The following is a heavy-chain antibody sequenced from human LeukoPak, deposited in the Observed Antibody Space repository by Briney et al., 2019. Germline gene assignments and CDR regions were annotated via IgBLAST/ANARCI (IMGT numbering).Heavy chain of an antibody. J-gene: IGHJ2*01. CDR2: VHTTGSL. Sequence: SETLSLTCTVSGGSITSDVHYWNWIQQSAEKGLEWIGRVHTTGSLDYNPSLKSRVTISIDTSSNHFSLMMDSVTTTDTAVYYCARGTKSPRTTVLTSFWYFDLWGRGTLVTVSS. CDR3: ARGTKSPRTTVLTSFWYFDL. V-gene: IGHV4-61*02. CDR1: GGSITSDVHY. D-gene: IGHD4-17*01.